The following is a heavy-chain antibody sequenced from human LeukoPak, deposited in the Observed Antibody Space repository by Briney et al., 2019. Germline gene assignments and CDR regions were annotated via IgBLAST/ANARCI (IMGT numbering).Heavy chain of an antibody. Sequence: ASVKVSCKASGYTFTSYAMNWVRQAPGQGLEWMGWINPNSGGTNYAQKFQGRVTMTRDTSISTAYMELSRLRSDDTAVYYCARCLRGYNWFDPWGQGTLVTVSS. J-gene: IGHJ5*02. D-gene: IGHD5/OR15-5a*01. CDR3: ARCLRGYNWFDP. CDR1: GYTFTSYA. V-gene: IGHV1-2*02. CDR2: INPNSGGT.